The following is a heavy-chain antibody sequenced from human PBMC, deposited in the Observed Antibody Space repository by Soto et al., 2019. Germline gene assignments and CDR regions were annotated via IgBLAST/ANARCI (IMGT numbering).Heavy chain of an antibody. D-gene: IGHD2-21*02. Sequence: QVQLVQSGAEVKKPGSSVKVSCKASGGTFSTYAISWMRQAPGQGLEWMGGIIPMFGMANYAQNFQGRVTITADESTSTAYMELSNLRSDDTAVYYCAREPSPYCAVDCYFYVFDIWGQGTQVTVSS. CDR1: GGTFSTYA. CDR2: IIPMFGMA. CDR3: AREPSPYCAVDCYFYVFDI. J-gene: IGHJ3*02. V-gene: IGHV1-69*01.